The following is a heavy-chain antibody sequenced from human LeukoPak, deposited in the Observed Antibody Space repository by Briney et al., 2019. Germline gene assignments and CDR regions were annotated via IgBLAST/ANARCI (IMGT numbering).Heavy chain of an antibody. CDR3: ARMAGAGFYFYMDV. J-gene: IGHJ6*03. CDR2: TKWNGGST. CDR1: GFTFSSYE. D-gene: IGHD6-19*01. V-gene: IGHV3-20*04. Sequence: GGSLRLSCAASGFTFSSYEMNWVRQAPGKGLEWVSGTKWNGGSTGYADSVKGRFTISRDNAKNSLYLQMNTLRAEDTALYFCARMAGAGFYFYMDVWGKGTTVTVSS.